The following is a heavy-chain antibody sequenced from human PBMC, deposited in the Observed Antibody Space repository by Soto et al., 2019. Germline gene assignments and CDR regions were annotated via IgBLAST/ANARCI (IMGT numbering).Heavy chain of an antibody. D-gene: IGHD3-16*01. V-gene: IGHV2-5*02. CDR3: AHSLAMIDAFDV. CDR2: FFWGDDK. Sequence: QITLKESGPTLVKPTQTLTLTCTFSGFSLTTSGRGVGCICQHQGKSLEWLALFFWGDDKRYIPSLKTRLTISQDTSKNQVVLTMTNMGPEDTATYYCAHSLAMIDAFDVWVQGTVVTVSS. CDR1: GFSLTTSGRG. J-gene: IGHJ3*01.